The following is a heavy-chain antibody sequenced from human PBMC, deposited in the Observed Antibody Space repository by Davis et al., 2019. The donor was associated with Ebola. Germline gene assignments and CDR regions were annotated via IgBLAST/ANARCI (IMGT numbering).Heavy chain of an antibody. CDR3: ARGTSGYFDY. CDR2: ISYDGSDT. CDR1: GFTFSRYS. J-gene: IGHJ4*02. D-gene: IGHD2-8*02. V-gene: IGHV3-30*03. Sequence: GESLKISCAASGFTFSRYSMNWVRKAPGKGLEWVAVISYDGSDTFYADSVKGRFTISRDNSKNTLYLQMNSLRAEDTAVYYCARGTSGYFDYWGQGTLVTVSS.